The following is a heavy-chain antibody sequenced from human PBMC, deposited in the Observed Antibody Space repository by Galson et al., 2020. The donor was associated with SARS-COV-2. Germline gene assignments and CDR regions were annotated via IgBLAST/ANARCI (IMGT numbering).Heavy chain of an antibody. Sequence: SETMSITCAVSGDSISSRGYNWTCIRQHPGKGMEWIRSISHSGNTNYNPSLKSRVTISMDTSQNQFSRKLTSVTASDTAVYYCARDGKFTVTNSFPLYTDVWGNGTTVSVSS. J-gene: IGHJ6*03. CDR3: ARDGKFTVTNSFPLYTDV. CDR1: GDSISSRGYN. D-gene: IGHD4-4*01. CDR2: ISHSGNT. V-gene: IGHV4-31*11.